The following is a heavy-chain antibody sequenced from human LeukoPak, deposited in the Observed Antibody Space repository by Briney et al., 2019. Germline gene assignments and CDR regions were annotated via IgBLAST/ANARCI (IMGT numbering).Heavy chain of an antibody. Sequence: SETLSLTCSVSGGSINTYYWSWIRQTPGKGLEWIGFIYHTGSTNYNPSLKSRVTMSVDTSKSQFSLKLTSVTAADTALYYCARGANRLDSWGRGTLVTVSS. J-gene: IGHJ4*02. CDR2: IYHTGST. CDR1: GGSINTYY. V-gene: IGHV4-59*12. D-gene: IGHD1-14*01. CDR3: ARGANRLDS.